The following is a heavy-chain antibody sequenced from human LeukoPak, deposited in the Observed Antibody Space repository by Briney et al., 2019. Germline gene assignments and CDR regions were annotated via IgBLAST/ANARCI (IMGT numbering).Heavy chain of an antibody. Sequence: GGSLRLSCAASGFPFSSYVMHWLRQAPGKGLEWVAVIWFDGGKIHYADSVKGRFTISRDNSKNTLYLQMNSLRAEDTAVYHCVRDFTNIQGGGYFDNWGQGTLVTVSS. CDR1: GFPFSSYV. J-gene: IGHJ4*02. D-gene: IGHD2/OR15-2a*01. V-gene: IGHV3-33*01. CDR2: IWFDGGKI. CDR3: VRDFTNIQGGGYFDN.